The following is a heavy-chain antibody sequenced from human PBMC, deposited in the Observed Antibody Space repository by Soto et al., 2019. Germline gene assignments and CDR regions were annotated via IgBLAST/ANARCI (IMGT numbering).Heavy chain of an antibody. D-gene: IGHD3-22*01. CDR1: GFTFSSYG. Sequence: QVQLVESGGGVVQPGRSLRLSCAASGFTFSSYGMHWVRQAPGKGLEWVAVISYDGSNKYYADSVKGRFTISRDNSKNTLYLQMNSLRAEDSAVYYCAKDSAHYDSSGYAYYWGQGTLVTVSS. V-gene: IGHV3-30*18. CDR2: ISYDGSNK. J-gene: IGHJ4*02. CDR3: AKDSAHYDSSGYAYY.